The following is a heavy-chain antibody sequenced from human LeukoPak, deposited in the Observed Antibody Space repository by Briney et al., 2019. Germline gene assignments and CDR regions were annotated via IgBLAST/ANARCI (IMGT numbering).Heavy chain of an antibody. CDR1: GYTFTNYD. V-gene: IGHV1-8*01. CDR3: ARAPARLKRNLDYYYGMDV. CDR2: MNPNTGNT. Sequence: GASVKVSCKTSGYTFTNYDINWVRQASGQGLEWMGWMNPNTGNTGYAQKFQGRVTMTRNTSISTAYMELSSLRSEDTAVYYCARAPARLKRNLDYYYGMDVWGQGTTVTVSS. D-gene: IGHD1-14*01. J-gene: IGHJ6*02.